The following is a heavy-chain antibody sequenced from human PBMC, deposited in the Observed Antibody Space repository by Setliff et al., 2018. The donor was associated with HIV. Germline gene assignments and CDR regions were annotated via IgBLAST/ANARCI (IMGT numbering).Heavy chain of an antibody. CDR3: ARLGSGWSDSYYYAMDI. CDR1: GYTFTSYG. CDR2: ISAYNGNT. J-gene: IGHJ6*02. V-gene: IGHV1-18*01. Sequence: ASVKVSCKASGYTFTSYGISWVRQAPGQGLEWMGWISAYNGNTNYAQKLQGRVTMTRNTSIRTAYMELRSLRSDDTAVYFCARLGSGWSDSYYYAMDIWGQGTTVTVS. D-gene: IGHD6-19*01.